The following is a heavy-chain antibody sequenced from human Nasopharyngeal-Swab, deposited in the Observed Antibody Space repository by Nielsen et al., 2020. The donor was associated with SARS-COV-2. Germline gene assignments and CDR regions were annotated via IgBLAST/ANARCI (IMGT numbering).Heavy chain of an antibody. V-gene: IGHV3-53*04. CDR1: GFTVSSNY. Sequence: GESLKISCAASGFTVSSNYMSWVRQAPGKGLEWVSVIYSGGSTYYADSVKGRFTISRHSSKNTLYLQMNSLRAEDTAVYYCARDIGYSLLYGMDVWGQGTTVTVSS. J-gene: IGHJ6*02. CDR3: ARDIGYSLLYGMDV. D-gene: IGHD5-18*01. CDR2: IYSGGST.